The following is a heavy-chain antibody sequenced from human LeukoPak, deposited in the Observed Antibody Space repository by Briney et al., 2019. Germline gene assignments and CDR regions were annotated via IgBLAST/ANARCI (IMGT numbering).Heavy chain of an antibody. J-gene: IGHJ4*02. CDR2: IYRDGST. CDR1: GFTVSSNY. CDR3: AKECDYGNTSHMPCY. V-gene: IGHV3-53*01. Sequence: PGGSLRLSCAASGFTVSSNYMSWVRQAPGKGLEWVSVIYRDGSTFYTDSVKGRFTISRDNSKNTLYLQMNSLRAEDTAVYYCAKECDYGNTSHMPCYWGQGTLVTVSS. D-gene: IGHD4-17*01.